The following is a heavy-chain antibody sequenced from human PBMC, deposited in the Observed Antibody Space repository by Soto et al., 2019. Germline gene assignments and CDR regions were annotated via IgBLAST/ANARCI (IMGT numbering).Heavy chain of an antibody. V-gene: IGHV1-18*01. J-gene: IGHJ4*02. Sequence: ASVKVSCKASGYTFTSYGISWVRQAPGQGLEWMGWISAYNGNTNYAQKLQGRVTMTTDTSTSTAYMELRSLRSDDTAVYYCARHSETMVRGVFPNGFDYWGQGTLVTVSS. D-gene: IGHD3-10*01. CDR3: ARHSETMVRGVFPNGFDY. CDR1: GYTFTSYG. CDR2: ISAYNGNT.